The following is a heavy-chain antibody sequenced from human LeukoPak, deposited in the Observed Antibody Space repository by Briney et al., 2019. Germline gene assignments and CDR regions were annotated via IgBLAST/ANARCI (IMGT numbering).Heavy chain of an antibody. CDR2: INAGNGNT. V-gene: IGHV1-3*01. CDR3: ARDRGPEYYYDSSGIFDY. D-gene: IGHD3-22*01. J-gene: IGHJ4*02. Sequence: ASVKVSCKASGYTFTSYAMHWVRQAPGQRLEWMGWINAGNGNTKYSQKFQGRVTITRDTSASTAYMELSSLRSEDTAVYYCARDRGPEYYYDSSGIFDYWGQGTLVTVSS. CDR1: GYTFTSYA.